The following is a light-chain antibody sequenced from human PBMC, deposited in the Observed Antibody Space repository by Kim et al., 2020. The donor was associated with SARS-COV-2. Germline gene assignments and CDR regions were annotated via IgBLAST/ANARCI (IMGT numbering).Light chain of an antibody. CDR2: IAS. V-gene: IGKV1-9*01. J-gene: IGKJ4*01. Sequence: SAAVGDRVTITGRASQGISSHVAWYQQKPGKAPNLLIYIASTLRSGVPSRFSGSGSGTDFTLTISSLQPEDFATYYCQQLNVYPLTFGGGTKVEI. CDR3: QQLNVYPLT. CDR1: QGISSH.